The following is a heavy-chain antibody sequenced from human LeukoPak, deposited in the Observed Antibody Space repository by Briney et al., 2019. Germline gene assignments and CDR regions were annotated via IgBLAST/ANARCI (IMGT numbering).Heavy chain of an antibody. Sequence: SETLSLTCTVSGGSISSYYWSWIRQPAGKGLEWIGRIYTSVSTNYSPSLKSRVTMSVDTSKNQFSLRLNSVIAADTAVYYCARAKVGPTRYYGMDVWGQGTTVTVSS. D-gene: IGHD1-26*01. CDR1: GGSISSYY. J-gene: IGHJ6*02. CDR3: ARAKVGPTRYYGMDV. V-gene: IGHV4-4*07. CDR2: IYTSVST.